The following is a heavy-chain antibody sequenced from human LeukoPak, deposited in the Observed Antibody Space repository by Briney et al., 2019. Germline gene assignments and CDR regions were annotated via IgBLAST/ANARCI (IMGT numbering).Heavy chain of an antibody. CDR2: IYTSGST. Sequence: PSETLSLTCTVSGGSISSYYWSWIRQPAGKGLEWIGRIYTSGSTNYNPSLKSRVTMSVDTSKNQFSLKLSSVTAADTAVYYCARDEARGQAYIAVAGFIDNWFDPWGQGTLVTVSS. J-gene: IGHJ5*02. V-gene: IGHV4-4*07. CDR1: GGSISSYY. D-gene: IGHD6-19*01. CDR3: ARDEARGQAYIAVAGFIDNWFDP.